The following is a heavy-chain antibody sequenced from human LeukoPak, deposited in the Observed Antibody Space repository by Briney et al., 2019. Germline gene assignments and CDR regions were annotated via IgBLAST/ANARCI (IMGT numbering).Heavy chain of an antibody. CDR2: ISYDGGNK. D-gene: IGHD2-15*01. Sequence: GRSLRLSCAASGFTCSNYAMHWVRQAPGKGLEGVAGISYDGGNKYYADSVKSRFTISRDNSKNTLYLQMNSLRPEDTAVYYCVRTDCTGGSCYPNFDYWGQGTLVTVSS. V-gene: IGHV3-30*04. CDR3: VRTDCTGGSCYPNFDY. J-gene: IGHJ4*02. CDR1: GFTCSNYA.